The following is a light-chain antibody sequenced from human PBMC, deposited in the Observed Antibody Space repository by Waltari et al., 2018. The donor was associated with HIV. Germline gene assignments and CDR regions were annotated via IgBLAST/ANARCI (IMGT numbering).Light chain of an antibody. CDR3: QQSYSTPLT. Sequence: EIQMTQSPSSLSAARGDRVTITCRASQTIETYLNWYQQKPGKAPNLLIHGASSLQSGVPSRVSGSGSGTQFTLTISSLQPEDCGIYYCQQSYSTPLTFGGGTKL. V-gene: IGKV1-39*01. CDR2: GAS. J-gene: IGKJ4*01. CDR1: QTIETY.